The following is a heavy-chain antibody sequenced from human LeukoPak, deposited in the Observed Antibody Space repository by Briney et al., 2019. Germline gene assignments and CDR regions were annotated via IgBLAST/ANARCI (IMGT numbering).Heavy chain of an antibody. CDR1: GGSVSSGSYY. Sequence: SETLSLTCTVSGGSVSSGSYYWSWIRQPPGKELEWIGYIYYSGSTNYNPSLKSRVTISVDTSKNQFSLKLSSVTAADTAVYYCAREAFGIQRDWFDPWGQGTLVTVSS. CDR2: IYYSGST. CDR3: AREAFGIQRDWFDP. V-gene: IGHV4-61*01. J-gene: IGHJ5*02. D-gene: IGHD3-10*01.